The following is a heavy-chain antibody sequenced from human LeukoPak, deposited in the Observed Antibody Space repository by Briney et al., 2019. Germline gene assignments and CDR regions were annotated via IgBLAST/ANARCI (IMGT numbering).Heavy chain of an antibody. V-gene: IGHV1-24*01. CDR1: GYSLIEVA. D-gene: IGHD3-9*01. CDR2: FDPEDGEDGET. CDR3: AMTDRYAGRLFDY. Sequence: ASVNLLYGVSGYSLIEVAMHWVRQAPGKGLEWVGSFDPEDGEDGETHYAQKFQGRVTMTEDASTDTAYMELTSLSSEDTALYYCAMTDRYAGRLFDYSGPGTLFTASS. J-gene: IGHJ4*02.